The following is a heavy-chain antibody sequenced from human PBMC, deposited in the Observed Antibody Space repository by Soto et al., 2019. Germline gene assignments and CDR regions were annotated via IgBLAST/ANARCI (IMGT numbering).Heavy chain of an antibody. Sequence: PSETLSLTCTVSGGSISSGGYYWSWIRQHPGKGLEWIGYIYYSGSTYYNPSLKSRVTISVDTSKNQFSLKLSSVTAADTAVYYCARVGTIFGHDAFAIWGQGTMVTVSS. J-gene: IGHJ3*02. D-gene: IGHD3-3*01. V-gene: IGHV4-31*03. CDR1: GGSISSGGYY. CDR2: IYYSGST. CDR3: ARVGTIFGHDAFAI.